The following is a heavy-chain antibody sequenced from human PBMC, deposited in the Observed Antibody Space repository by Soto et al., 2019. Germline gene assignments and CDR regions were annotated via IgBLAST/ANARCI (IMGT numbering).Heavy chain of an antibody. CDR1: GFTFSSYA. V-gene: IGHV3-23*01. Sequence: TGGSLRLSCAASGFTFSSYAMSWVRQAPGKGLEWVSAISGSGGSTYYADSVKGRFTISRDNSKNTLYLQMNSLRAEDTAVYYCAKDWVVRGATDYWGQGTLVTVSS. CDR2: ISGSGGST. CDR3: AKDWVVRGATDY. J-gene: IGHJ4*02. D-gene: IGHD3-10*01.